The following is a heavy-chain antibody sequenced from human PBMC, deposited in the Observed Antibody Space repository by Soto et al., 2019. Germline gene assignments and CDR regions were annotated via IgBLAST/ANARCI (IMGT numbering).Heavy chain of an antibody. CDR3: ARDRGYDAHDYYYNAMDV. CDR1: GFSFRTYT. CDR2: IRGFSPYT. V-gene: IGHV3-21*01. J-gene: IGHJ6*02. Sequence: PGSSVKGYCVAFGFSFRTYTMNLGRQAAGKGLEWVSGIRGFSPYTFYAESVKGRFTISRDNAKNSLYLQMDSLRAEDTAVYYCARDRGYDAHDYYYNAMDVWGQGTTVTVSS. D-gene: IGHD3-10*01.